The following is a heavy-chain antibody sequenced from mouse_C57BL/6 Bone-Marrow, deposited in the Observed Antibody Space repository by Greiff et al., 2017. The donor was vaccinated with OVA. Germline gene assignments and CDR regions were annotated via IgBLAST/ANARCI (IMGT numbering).Heavy chain of an antibody. J-gene: IGHJ1*03. CDR2: INPNYGTT. CDR1: GYSFTDYN. Sequence: SGPELVKPGASVKISCTASGYSFTDYNMNWVKQSNGKSLEWIGVINPNYGTTSYNQKFKGKATLTVDQSTSTASMQLNSLTSEDSAVYYCSRSRYFDVWGTGTTVTVSS. CDR3: SRSRYFDV. V-gene: IGHV1-39*01.